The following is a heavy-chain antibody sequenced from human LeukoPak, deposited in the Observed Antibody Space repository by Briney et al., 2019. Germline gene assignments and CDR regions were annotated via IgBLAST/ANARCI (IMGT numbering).Heavy chain of an antibody. CDR2: INPNSGGT. Sequence: ASVKVSCKASGYTFTVYYMHWVRQAPGQGLEWMGWINPNSGGTNYAQKFQGRVTMTRDTSISTAYMELSRLRSDDTAVYYCARASRDVVVPAATNQSPPDYWGQGTLVTVSS. D-gene: IGHD2-2*01. CDR3: ARASRDVVVPAATNQSPPDY. CDR1: GYTFTVYY. J-gene: IGHJ4*02. V-gene: IGHV1-2*02.